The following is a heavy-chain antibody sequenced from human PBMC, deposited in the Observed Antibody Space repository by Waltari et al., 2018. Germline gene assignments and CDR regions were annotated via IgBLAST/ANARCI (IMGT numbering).Heavy chain of an antibody. V-gene: IGHV1-18*01. CDR2: GSSYEGNT. CDR3: ARGGFLKSIIIVVMDFDY. CDR1: GYTFSNYG. J-gene: IGHJ4*02. D-gene: IGHD3-22*01. Sequence: QVQLVQSGAEVKKPGASVKVSCKASGYTFSNYGISWVRQVPGQGLEWMGWGSSYEGNTKYAQNFQGRVTMTTDTSTSTAYMEVRSLRSDDTAVYYCARGGFLKSIIIVVMDFDYWGQGTLVTVSS.